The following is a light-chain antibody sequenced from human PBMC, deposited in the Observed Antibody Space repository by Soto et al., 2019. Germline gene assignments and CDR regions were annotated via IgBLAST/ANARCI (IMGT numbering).Light chain of an antibody. CDR2: DTS. V-gene: IGKV3-11*01. Sequence: EIVLTQSPATLSLSPGETSALSCRASQSVSMYRAWYQQRPGQAPRLLIYDTSNRATGIPARFSARGFGTDFTLIISNLEPEDSAVYYCQHRSNWPPITFGQGTRLETK. J-gene: IGKJ5*01. CDR1: QSVSMY. CDR3: QHRSNWPPIT.